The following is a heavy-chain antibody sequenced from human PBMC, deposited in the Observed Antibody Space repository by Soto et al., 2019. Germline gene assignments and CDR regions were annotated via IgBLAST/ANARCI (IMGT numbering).Heavy chain of an antibody. CDR1: GYTFTSYA. Sequence: QVQLVQSGAEVKKPGASVKVSCKASGYTFTSYAMHWVRQAPGQRLEWMGWINAGNGNTKYSQKFQGRVTITRDTSASTAYMELSSLRSEDTAVYDCARSIVVVTAADYWGPGTLVTVSS. D-gene: IGHD2-21*02. CDR2: INAGNGNT. V-gene: IGHV1-3*01. J-gene: IGHJ4*02. CDR3: ARSIVVVTAADY.